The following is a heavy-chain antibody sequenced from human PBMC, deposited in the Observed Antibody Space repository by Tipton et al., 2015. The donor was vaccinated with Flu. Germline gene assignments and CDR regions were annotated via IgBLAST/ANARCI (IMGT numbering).Heavy chain of an antibody. CDR2: IYYSGST. D-gene: IGHD4-17*01. Sequence: TLSLTCTVSGGSISSYYWSWIRQPPGKGLEWIGYIYYSGSTNYNPSLKRRVTISVDTSKNQFSLKLSSVTAADTAVYYCARDSYGDYEGFDYWGQGTLVTVSS. CDR1: GGSISSYY. CDR3: ARDSYGDYEGFDY. J-gene: IGHJ4*02. V-gene: IGHV4-59*01.